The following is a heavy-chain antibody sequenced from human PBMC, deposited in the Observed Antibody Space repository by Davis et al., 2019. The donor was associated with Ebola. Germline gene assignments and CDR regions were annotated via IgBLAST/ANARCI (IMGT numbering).Heavy chain of an antibody. CDR2: IYSGGSI. D-gene: IGHD3-22*01. Sequence: PGGSLRLSCAAPGFTVSSNYMSWVRQAPGKGLEWVSVIYSGGSIYYADSVKGRFTISRDNSKNTLYLQMNSLRAEDTAVYYCARDRRVDYYDSSGYAYYYYYGMDVWGQGTTVTVSS. J-gene: IGHJ6*02. V-gene: IGHV3-66*01. CDR1: GFTVSSNY. CDR3: ARDRRVDYYDSSGYAYYYYYGMDV.